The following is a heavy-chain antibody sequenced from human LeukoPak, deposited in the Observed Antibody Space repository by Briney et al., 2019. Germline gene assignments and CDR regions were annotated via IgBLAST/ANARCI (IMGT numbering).Heavy chain of an antibody. V-gene: IGHV3-49*03. CDR3: TRDPEQLDYYYYYYMDV. CDR2: IRSKAYGGTT. CDR1: GFTFGDYG. J-gene: IGHJ6*03. D-gene: IGHD1/OR15-1a*01. Sequence: PGGSLRLSCTASGFTFGDYGMSWFRQAPGKGLEWVGFIRSKAYGGTTEYAASVKGRFTISRDDSKSIAYLQMNSLKTEDTAVYYCTRDPEQLDYYYYYYMDVWGKGTTVTVSS.